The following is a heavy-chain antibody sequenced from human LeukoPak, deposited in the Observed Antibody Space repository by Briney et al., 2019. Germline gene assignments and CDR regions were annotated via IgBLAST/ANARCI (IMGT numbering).Heavy chain of an antibody. V-gene: IGHV1-2*02. J-gene: IGHJ5*02. CDR2: INPNSGGT. CDR3: ARDLAAAGPEVWFDP. CDR1: GYTFTGYY. D-gene: IGHD6-13*01. Sequence: ASVKVSCQASGYTFTGYYMHWVRQAPGQGLEWMGWINPNSGGTNYAQKFQGRVTMTRDTSISTAYMELSRLRSDDTAVYYCARDLAAAGPEVWFDPWGQGTLVTVSS.